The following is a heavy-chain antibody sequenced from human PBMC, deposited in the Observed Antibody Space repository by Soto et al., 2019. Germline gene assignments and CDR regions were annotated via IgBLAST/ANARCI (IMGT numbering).Heavy chain of an antibody. Sequence: GGSLRLSCAASGFTYSTYTMHWVRQAPGKGLEWVAVISYDGNNKFYADSVKGRFTISRDSTKQTLYLQMNSLRPDDTAMYYCARDRYSYYDFWSGSLPYYYFGMDVWRQGTTVTVSS. CDR2: ISYDGNNK. CDR1: GFTYSTYT. J-gene: IGHJ6*02. D-gene: IGHD3-3*01. CDR3: ARDRYSYYDFWSGSLPYYYFGMDV. V-gene: IGHV3-30-3*01.